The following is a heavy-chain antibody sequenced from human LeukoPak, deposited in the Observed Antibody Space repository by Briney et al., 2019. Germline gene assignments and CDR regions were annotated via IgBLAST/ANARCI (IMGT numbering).Heavy chain of an antibody. J-gene: IGHJ3*02. CDR2: INPNSGGT. D-gene: IGHD4-17*01. Sequence: GASVKVSCKASGYTFTGYYMHWVRQAPGQGLEWMGWINPNSGGTNYAQKFQGWVTMIRDTSISTAYMELSRLRSDDTAVYYCARSLTTVRAFDIWGQGTMVTVSS. V-gene: IGHV1-2*04. CDR3: ARSLTTVRAFDI. CDR1: GYTFTGYY.